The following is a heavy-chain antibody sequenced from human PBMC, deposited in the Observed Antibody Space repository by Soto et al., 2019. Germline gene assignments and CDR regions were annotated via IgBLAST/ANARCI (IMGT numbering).Heavy chain of an antibody. D-gene: IGHD5-12*01. Sequence: GESLKISCQGSGYTFTTYWVGWVRQRPGKGLDWMGNIYPGDSDVKYSPSFQGQVTISVDKSISTAYLQWNSLKASDTAVYYCXRQNYAGYGCYDSAFDTWGQGTLVTVSS. CDR2: IYPGDSDV. V-gene: IGHV5-51*01. J-gene: IGHJ4*02. CDR1: GYTFTTYW. CDR3: XRQNYAGYGCYDSAFDT.